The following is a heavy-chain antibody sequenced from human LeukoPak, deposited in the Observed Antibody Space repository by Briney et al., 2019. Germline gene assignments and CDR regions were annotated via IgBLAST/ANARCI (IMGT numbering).Heavy chain of an antibody. V-gene: IGHV4-4*02. D-gene: IGHD1-7*01. CDR2: IYYSGST. Sequence: PSETLSLTCAVSGGSISSSNWWSWVRQPPGKGLEWIGYIYYSGSTNYNPSLKSRVTISVDTSKNQFSLKLSSVTAADTAVYHCARDNWNYGSSMDVWGQGTTVTVSS. CDR3: ARDNWNYGSSMDV. J-gene: IGHJ6*02. CDR1: GGSISSSNW.